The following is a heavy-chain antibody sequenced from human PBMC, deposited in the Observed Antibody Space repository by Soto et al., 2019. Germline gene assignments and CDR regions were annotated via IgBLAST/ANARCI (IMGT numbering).Heavy chain of an antibody. V-gene: IGHV3-53*01. CDR1: GFTVSSNY. CDR2: IYSGGST. D-gene: IGHD4-17*01. CDR3: AKEDYGDSVYYYYYMDV. Sequence: GGSLRLSCAASGFTVSSNYMSWVRQAPGKGLEWVSVIYSGGSTYYADSVKGRFTISRDNSKNTLYLQMNSLRAEDTAVYYCAKEDYGDSVYYYYYMDVWGKGTTVTVSS. J-gene: IGHJ6*03.